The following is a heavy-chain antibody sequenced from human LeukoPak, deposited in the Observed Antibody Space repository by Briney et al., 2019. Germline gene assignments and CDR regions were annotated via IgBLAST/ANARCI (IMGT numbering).Heavy chain of an antibody. CDR1: GFTFRDYY. V-gene: IGHV3-11*04. D-gene: IGHD3-22*01. Sequence: PGGSLRLSCAASGFTFRDYYMSWIRQAPGKGLEWVSYISSSGYTIYYTDSVKGRFTISRDNTKNSLFLQMNSLRAEDTAVYYCASDHPYYYDNSGYYGYFDSWGQGTLVTVSS. CDR3: ASDHPYYYDNSGYYGYFDS. J-gene: IGHJ4*02. CDR2: ISSSGYTI.